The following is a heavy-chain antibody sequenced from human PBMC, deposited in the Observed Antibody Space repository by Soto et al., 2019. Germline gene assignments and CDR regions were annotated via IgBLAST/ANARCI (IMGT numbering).Heavy chain of an antibody. CDR3: ARGRYGGNSG. Sequence: ASVKASSKDPGYTLTSNYRNSVRQATGQGLEWMGWMNPNSGNTGYAQKFQGRVTMTRNTSISTAYMELSSLRSEDTAVYYCARGRYGGNSGWGQGTLVTVSS. CDR2: MNPNSGNT. D-gene: IGHD4-17*01. J-gene: IGHJ4*02. V-gene: IGHV1-8*01. CDR1: GYTLTSNY.